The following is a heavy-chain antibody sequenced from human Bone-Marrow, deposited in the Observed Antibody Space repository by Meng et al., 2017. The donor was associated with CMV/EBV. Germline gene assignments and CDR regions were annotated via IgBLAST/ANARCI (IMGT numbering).Heavy chain of an antibody. CDR2: ISYDGSNK. CDR3: ARASCSGGSCYSLIDY. V-gene: IGHV3-30-3*01. CDR1: GFTFSSYA. D-gene: IGHD2-15*01. Sequence: GESLKISCAASGFTFSSYAMHWVRQAPGKGLEWVVVISYDGSNKYYADSVKGRFTISRDNSKNTLYLQMNSLRAEDTAVYYCARASCSGGSCYSLIDYWGQGTLVTVSS. J-gene: IGHJ4*02.